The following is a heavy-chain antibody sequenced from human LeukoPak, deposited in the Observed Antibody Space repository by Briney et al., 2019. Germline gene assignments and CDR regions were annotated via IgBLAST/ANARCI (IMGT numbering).Heavy chain of an antibody. V-gene: IGHV1-2*06. CDR1: GYTFTGYY. CDR2: INPNSGGT. Sequence: ASVKVSCKASGYTFTGYYMHWVRQAPGQGLEWMGRINPNSGGTNYAQKFQGRVTMTRDTSISTAYMELSRLRSGDTAVYYCARGPHTYDYVWGSYPDYWGQGTLVTVSS. CDR3: ARGPHTYDYVWGSYPDY. J-gene: IGHJ4*02. D-gene: IGHD3-16*02.